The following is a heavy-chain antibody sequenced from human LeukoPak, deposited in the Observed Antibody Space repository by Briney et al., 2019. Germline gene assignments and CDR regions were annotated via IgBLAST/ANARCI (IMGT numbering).Heavy chain of an antibody. V-gene: IGHV3-7*01. Sequence: GGSLRLSCAASGFTFSSYWMSWVRQAPGKGLEWVANIKQDGSEKYYVDPVKGRFTISRDNAKNSLYLQMNSLRAEDTAVYYCARWNIVVVPAAGSPLPYNWFDPWGQGTLVTVSS. D-gene: IGHD2-2*01. CDR2: IKQDGSEK. J-gene: IGHJ5*02. CDR3: ARWNIVVVPAAGSPLPYNWFDP. CDR1: GFTFSSYW.